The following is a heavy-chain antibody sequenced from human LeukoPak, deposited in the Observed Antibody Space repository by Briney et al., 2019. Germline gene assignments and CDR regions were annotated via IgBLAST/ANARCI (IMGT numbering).Heavy chain of an antibody. CDR3: ARVDPSSSWPDYFDY. Sequence: SETLSLTCTVSGDSITSGRYYWSWIRQPPGKGLEWIGYIYYSGSTNYNPSLKSRVTISVDTSKNQFSLKLSSVTAADTAVYYCARVDPSSSWPDYFDYWGQGTLVTVSS. D-gene: IGHD6-13*01. V-gene: IGHV4-61*01. CDR1: GDSITSGRYY. J-gene: IGHJ4*02. CDR2: IYYSGST.